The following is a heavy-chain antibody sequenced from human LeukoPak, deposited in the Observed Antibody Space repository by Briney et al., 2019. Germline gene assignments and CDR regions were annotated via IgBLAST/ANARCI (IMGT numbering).Heavy chain of an antibody. V-gene: IGHV3-30*18. J-gene: IGHJ4*02. D-gene: IGHD2-21*02. Sequence: GGSLRLSCAASGFTFSSYGMHWVRQAPGKGLEWVAVISYDGSNKYYADSVKGRFTISRDNSKNTLYLQMNSLRAEDTAVYYCAKLGGVVVTAAPSDYWGQGILVTVSS. CDR1: GFTFSSYG. CDR3: AKLGGVVVTAAPSDY. CDR2: ISYDGSNK.